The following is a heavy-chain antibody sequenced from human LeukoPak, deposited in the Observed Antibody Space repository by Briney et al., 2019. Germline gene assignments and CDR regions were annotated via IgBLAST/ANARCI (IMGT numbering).Heavy chain of an antibody. CDR1: GFIFSSYG. Sequence: GGSLRLSCAASGFIFSSYGMNWVRQAPGKGLDWVSAISGSGGSTYYADSVKGRFTISRDNSKNTLYLQMNSLRAEDTAIYYCAKKYRSVQFFYMDVWGKGTTVTISS. J-gene: IGHJ6*03. D-gene: IGHD2-2*01. CDR2: ISGSGGST. CDR3: AKKYRSVQFFYMDV. V-gene: IGHV3-23*01.